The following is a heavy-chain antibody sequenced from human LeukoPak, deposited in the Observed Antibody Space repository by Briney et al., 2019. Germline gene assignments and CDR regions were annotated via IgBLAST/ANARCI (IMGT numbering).Heavy chain of an antibody. CDR3: ARETYCSSTSCYERQNWFDP. Sequence: ASETLSLTCTVSGGSISSGGYYWSWIRQHPGKGLEWIGYIYYSGSTYYNPSLKSRVTISVDTSKNQFSLKLSSVTAADTAVYYCARETYCSSTSCYERQNWFDPWGQGTLVTVSS. J-gene: IGHJ5*02. CDR2: IYYSGST. CDR1: GGSISSGGYY. D-gene: IGHD2-2*01. V-gene: IGHV4-31*03.